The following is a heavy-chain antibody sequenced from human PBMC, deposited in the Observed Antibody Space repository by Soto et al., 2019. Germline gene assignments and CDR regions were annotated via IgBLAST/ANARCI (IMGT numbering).Heavy chain of an antibody. D-gene: IGHD4-17*01. CDR1: GGSISSASYY. J-gene: IGHJ5*02. CDR3: ARTDGDYGNIWFDP. Sequence: PSETLSLTCTVSGGSISSASYYWSWIRQRPGEGLEYIGYIYYSGNTYHNPSLKSRLNISLDTSKNQFSLNLNSVTAADTAVYYSARTDGDYGNIWFDPWGQGTLVTVSS. CDR2: IYYSGNT. V-gene: IGHV4-31*03.